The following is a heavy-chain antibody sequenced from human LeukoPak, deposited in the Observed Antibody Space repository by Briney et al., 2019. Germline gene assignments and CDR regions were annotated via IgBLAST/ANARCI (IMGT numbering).Heavy chain of an antibody. CDR2: IYYSGST. CDR1: GGSISSYY. Sequence: SETLSLTCTVSGGSISSYYWSWIRQPPGKGLEWIGYIYYSGSTNYNPSLKSRVTISVDTSKNQFSLKLSSVTAADTAVYYCARGGIGGSSWYSAPDNFDYGGKGTLVTVSS. D-gene: IGHD6-13*01. V-gene: IGHV4-59*01. CDR3: ARGGIGGSSWYSAPDNFDY. J-gene: IGHJ4*02.